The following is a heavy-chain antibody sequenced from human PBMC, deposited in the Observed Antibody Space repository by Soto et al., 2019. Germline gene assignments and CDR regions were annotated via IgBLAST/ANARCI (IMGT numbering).Heavy chain of an antibody. CDR2: IYYSGST. CDR3: ARVWGGAFDI. Sequence: PSDTLSPTYTSSGCSISNSSYYWGWIRQPPGKGLEWIGSIYYSGSTYYNPSLKSRVTISVDTSKNQFSLKLSSVTTADTAVYYCARVWGGAFDIWGQGTMVT. J-gene: IGHJ3*02. D-gene: IGHD3-10*01. CDR1: GCSISNSSYY. V-gene: IGHV4-39*07.